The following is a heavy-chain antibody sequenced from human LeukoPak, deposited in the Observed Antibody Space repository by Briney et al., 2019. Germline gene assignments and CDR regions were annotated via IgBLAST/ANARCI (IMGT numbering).Heavy chain of an antibody. Sequence: GGSLRLSCAACGFTVSSNYMSWVRQAPGKGLEWVSVIYSGGSTYYADSVKGRFTISRDNSKNTLYLQMNSLRAEDTAVYYCARDSFERSWGYYYYYYYMDVWGKGTTVTISS. CDR2: IYSGGST. CDR3: ARDSFERSWGYYYYYYYMDV. CDR1: GFTVSSNY. D-gene: IGHD7-27*01. V-gene: IGHV3-66*01. J-gene: IGHJ6*03.